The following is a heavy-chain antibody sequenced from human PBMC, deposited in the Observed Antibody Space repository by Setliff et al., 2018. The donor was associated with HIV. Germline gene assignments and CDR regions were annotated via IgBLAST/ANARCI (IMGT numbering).Heavy chain of an antibody. CDR1: GDSISSNY. CDR2: VYYTGST. J-gene: IGHJ4*02. Sequence: SETLSLTCTVSGDSISSNYWTWIRQPPGKGLEYIGYVYYTGSTNYNPSLKNRVTISIDTSKNQFSLKVTSVTAADTAVYYCAKGAGFYGDYTFDHWGQGRQVTVSS. V-gene: IGHV4-59*01. D-gene: IGHD4-17*01. CDR3: AKGAGFYGDYTFDH.